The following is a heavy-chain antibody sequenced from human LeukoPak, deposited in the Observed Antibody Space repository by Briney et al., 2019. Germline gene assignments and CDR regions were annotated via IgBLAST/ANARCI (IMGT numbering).Heavy chain of an antibody. CDR3: ARGQGTVTTH. D-gene: IGHD4-17*01. CDR1: GGSFSGYY. Sequence: SETLSLTCAVSGGSFSGYYWTWIRQPPGKGREWIGEINHSGSANYNPSLKSRVTISLDTSKNQFSLNLSSVTAADTAVYYCARGQGTVTTHWGQGTLVTVSS. V-gene: IGHV4-34*01. CDR2: INHSGSA. J-gene: IGHJ4*02.